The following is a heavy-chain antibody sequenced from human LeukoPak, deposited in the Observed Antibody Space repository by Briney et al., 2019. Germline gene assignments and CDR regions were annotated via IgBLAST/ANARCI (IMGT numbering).Heavy chain of an antibody. Sequence: GGSLRLSCAASGFAFSDYYMSWIRQAPGKGLDWLSYISISGSDTFYADSVSGRFTISRDNAKNSLFLQMNSLRVEDTAEYYCAKSLLTTASGTGRAFDIWGQGTMVTVSA. CDR2: ISISGSDT. CDR3: AKSLLTTASGTGRAFDI. D-gene: IGHD1-26*01. CDR1: GFAFSDYY. J-gene: IGHJ3*02. V-gene: IGHV3-11*01.